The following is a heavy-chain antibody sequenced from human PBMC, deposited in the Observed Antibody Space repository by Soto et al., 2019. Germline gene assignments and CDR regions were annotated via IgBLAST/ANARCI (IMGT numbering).Heavy chain of an antibody. J-gene: IGHJ6*02. V-gene: IGHV1-46*01. CDR1: GYTFTSYY. CDR2: INPSGGST. Sequence: GASVKVSCKASGYTFTSYYMHWVRQAPGQGLEWMGIINPSGGSTSYAQKFQGRVTMTRDTSTSTVYMELSSLRSEDTAVYYCARPTKSSGSLHYGMVVCGPAPTVTVSS. D-gene: IGHD1-26*01. CDR3: ARPTKSSGSLHYGMVV.